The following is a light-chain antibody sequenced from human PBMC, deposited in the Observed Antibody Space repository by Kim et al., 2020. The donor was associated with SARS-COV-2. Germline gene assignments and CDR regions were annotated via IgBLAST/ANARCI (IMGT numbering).Light chain of an antibody. CDR2: EVS. V-gene: IGLV2-8*01. CDR3: SSYAGSNNVV. CDR1: GMDFGGYNY. J-gene: IGLJ2*01. Sequence: GQSHTISCTGTGMDFGGYNYVPWYQQRPGKAPKLMIYEVSKRPPGVPARFSGSKSGNTASLTVSGLQAEDEADYYCSSYAGSNNVVFGGGTQLTVL.